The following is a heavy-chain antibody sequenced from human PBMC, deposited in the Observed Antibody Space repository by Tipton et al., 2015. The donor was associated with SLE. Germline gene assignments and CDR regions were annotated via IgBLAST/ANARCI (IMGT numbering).Heavy chain of an antibody. CDR1: GGSFSGYY. V-gene: IGHV4-34*01. D-gene: IGHD3-22*01. J-gene: IGHJ6*03. Sequence: LRLSCAVYGGSFSGYYWSWIRQPPGKGLEWIGEINHSGSTNYNPSLKSRVTISVDTSKNQFSLKLSSVTAADTAVYYCARAKNGYYSRYYMDVWGKGTTVTVSS. CDR2: INHSGST. CDR3: ARAKNGYYSRYYMDV.